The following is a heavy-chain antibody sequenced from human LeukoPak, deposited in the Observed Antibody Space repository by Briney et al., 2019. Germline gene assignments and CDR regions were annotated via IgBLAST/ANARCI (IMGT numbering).Heavy chain of an antibody. Sequence: SETLSLTCAVSGGSISSSNWWSWVRQPPGKGLEWVGEIYYSGSTNYNPSLKRRGTISVDKSKNQFSLKLSSVTAPDTAVYYCARAYPPVEMATILADAFDIWGQGTMVTVSS. D-gene: IGHD5-24*01. CDR1: GGSISSSNW. CDR2: IYYSGST. V-gene: IGHV4-4*02. CDR3: ARAYPPVEMATILADAFDI. J-gene: IGHJ3*02.